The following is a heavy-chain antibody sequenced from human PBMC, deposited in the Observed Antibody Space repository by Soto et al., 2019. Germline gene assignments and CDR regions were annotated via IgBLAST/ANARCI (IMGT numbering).Heavy chain of an antibody. CDR1: GGSFIGFC. D-gene: IGHD6-19*01. V-gene: IGHV4-34*01. CDR3: ARVGAVAGRGYYYYGMDV. Sequence: PFVLLSPPQAVVGGSFIGFCGRRIRKTPGEGLEWIGEINHSGSTNYNPSLKSRVTISVDTSKNQFSLKLSSVTAADTAVYYCARVGAVAGRGYYYYGMDVWGQGTTVTVSS. J-gene: IGHJ6*02. CDR2: INHSGST.